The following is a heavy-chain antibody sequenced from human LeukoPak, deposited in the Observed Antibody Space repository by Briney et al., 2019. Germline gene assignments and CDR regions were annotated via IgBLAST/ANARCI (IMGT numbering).Heavy chain of an antibody. Sequence: SGPTLLKPTQILTLTCTFSGFSLSTSGVGVGWIRQPPGKALEWLAPIYSHDDQRYNPSLKSRLPITKDTSKNQVVLTMTNMDPVGTATYYCAHSVKSDYGSGSEFDYWGQGTLVTVSS. CDR3: AHSVKSDYGSGSEFDY. J-gene: IGHJ4*02. D-gene: IGHD3-10*01. CDR2: IYSHDDQ. V-gene: IGHV2-5*01. CDR1: GFSLSTSGVG.